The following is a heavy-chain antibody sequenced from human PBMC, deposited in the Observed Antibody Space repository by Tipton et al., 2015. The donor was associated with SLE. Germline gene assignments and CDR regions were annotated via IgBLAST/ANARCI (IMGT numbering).Heavy chain of an antibody. V-gene: IGHV4-30-4*07. CDR3: ARVIENWFDL. J-gene: IGHJ5*02. Sequence: LSLTCAVSGGPISSGGYSWSWIRQTPGKGLEWIGTVYYTGNTFYNPSLKSRVTISVDTSKNQFSLNLRSVTAADRAVYYCARVIENWFDLWGQGTLVTVSS. CDR1: GGPISSGGYS. CDR2: VYYTGNT.